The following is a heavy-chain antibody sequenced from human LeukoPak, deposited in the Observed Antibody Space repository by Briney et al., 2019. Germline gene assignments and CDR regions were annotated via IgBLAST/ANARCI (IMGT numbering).Heavy chain of an antibody. J-gene: IGHJ3*02. D-gene: IGHD2-15*01. CDR2: IYYSGST. V-gene: IGHV4-39*01. Sequence: SETLSLTCTVSGGSISSSSYYWGWIRQPPGKGLEWIGSIYYSGSTYYNPSLKSRVTISVDTSKNQFSLKLSSVTAADTAVYYCATPWLLAQHAFDIWGQGTMVTVSS. CDR1: GGSISSSSYY. CDR3: ATPWLLAQHAFDI.